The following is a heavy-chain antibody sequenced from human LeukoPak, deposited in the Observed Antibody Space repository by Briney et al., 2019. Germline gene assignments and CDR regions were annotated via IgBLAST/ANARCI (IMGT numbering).Heavy chain of an antibody. V-gene: IGHV3-9*03. J-gene: IGHJ6*03. D-gene: IGHD5-18*01. Sequence: GGSLRLSCAASGFTFDDYAMHWVRQAPGKGLEWVSGISWNSGSIGYADSVKGRFTISRDNAKNSLYLQMNSLRAEDMALYYCAKGGLYSYGLDYYMDVWGKGTTVTVSS. CDR2: ISWNSGSI. CDR1: GFTFDDYA. CDR3: AKGGLYSYGLDYYMDV.